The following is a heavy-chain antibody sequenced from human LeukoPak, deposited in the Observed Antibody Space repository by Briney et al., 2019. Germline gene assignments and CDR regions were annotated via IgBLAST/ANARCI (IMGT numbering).Heavy chain of an antibody. D-gene: IGHD3-16*01. CDR2: ISAYNGNT. Sequence: ASVKVSCKAPGYTFTSYDINWVRQAPGQGLEWMGWISAYNGNTNYAQKLQGRVTMTTDTSTSTAYMELRSLRSDDTAVYYCARVWGRLGGILGRAFDIWGQGTMVTVSS. V-gene: IGHV1-18*01. CDR1: GYTFTSYD. CDR3: ARVWGRLGGILGRAFDI. J-gene: IGHJ3*02.